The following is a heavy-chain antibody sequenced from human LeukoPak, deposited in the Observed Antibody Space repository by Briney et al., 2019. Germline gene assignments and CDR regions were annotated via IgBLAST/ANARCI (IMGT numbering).Heavy chain of an antibody. CDR3: ARHTYYYDSSGYYDWFDP. J-gene: IGHJ5*02. CDR2: IYYSGST. CDR1: GGSISSSSYY. D-gene: IGHD3-22*01. V-gene: IGHV4-39*01. Sequence: PSETLSLTCTVSGGSISSSSYYWGWIRQPPGKGLEWIGSIYYSGSTYYNPSLKSRVTISVDTSKNQFPLKLSSVTAADTAVYYCARHTYYYDSSGYYDWFDPWGQGTLVTVSS.